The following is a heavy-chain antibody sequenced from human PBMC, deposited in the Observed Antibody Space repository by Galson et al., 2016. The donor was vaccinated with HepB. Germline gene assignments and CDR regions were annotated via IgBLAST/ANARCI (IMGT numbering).Heavy chain of an antibody. CDR3: ASQTTGRGHPGDS. CDR2: INPTSGAT. V-gene: IGHV1-2*02. Sequence: SVKVSCKASGYYLNDHHIHWVRQAPGQGLEWMGWINPTSGATSYAERLQGRVTVTRDTSSYTVYVELNRLRSDDTAVYYCASQTTGRGHPGDSWGQGTLVTVSS. J-gene: IGHJ4*02. D-gene: IGHD1-1*01. CDR1: GYYLNDHH.